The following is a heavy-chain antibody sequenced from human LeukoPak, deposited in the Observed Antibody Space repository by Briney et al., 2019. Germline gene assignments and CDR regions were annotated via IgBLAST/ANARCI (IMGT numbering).Heavy chain of an antibody. CDR2: INPSGGST. J-gene: IGHJ4*02. D-gene: IGHD1-26*01. CDR1: GYTFTSYY. Sequence: ASVKVSCKASGYTFTSYYMHWVRQAPGQGLEWMGIINPSGGSTSYAQKFQGRVTMTRDTSTSTVYMELSSLRSEDTAVYYCARGTRLKWKLLSLIPDYWGQGTLVTVSS. V-gene: IGHV1-46*01. CDR3: ARGTRLKWKLLSLIPDY.